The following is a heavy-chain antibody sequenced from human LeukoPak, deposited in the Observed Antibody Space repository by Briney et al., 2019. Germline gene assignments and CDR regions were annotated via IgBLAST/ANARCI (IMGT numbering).Heavy chain of an antibody. V-gene: IGHV4-39*02. J-gene: IGHJ3*02. Sequence: SETLSLTCTVSGGSISSSSYYWGWIRQPPGKGLEWIGSIYYSGSTYYNPSLKSRVTISVDTSKNQFSLQLNSVTPEDTAVYYCARERAGSGPPQWLVPDDAFDIWGQGTMVTVSS. D-gene: IGHD6-19*01. CDR2: IYYSGST. CDR3: ARERAGSGPPQWLVPDDAFDI. CDR1: GGSISSSSYY.